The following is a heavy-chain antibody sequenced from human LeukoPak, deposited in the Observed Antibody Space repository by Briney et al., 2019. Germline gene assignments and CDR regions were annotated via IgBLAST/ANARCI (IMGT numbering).Heavy chain of an antibody. J-gene: IGHJ4*02. CDR2: ISWNSGSI. V-gene: IGHV3-9*01. D-gene: IGHD3-22*01. CDR1: GFTFDDYA. CDR3: AKDSRAYDTSGYANY. Sequence: GGSLRLSCAASGFTFDDYAMHWVRHAPGKGLEWVSGISWNSGSIGYADSVKGRFTTSRDNAKNSLYLQMNSLRAEDTALYYCAKDSRAYDTSGYANYWGQGTLVTVSS.